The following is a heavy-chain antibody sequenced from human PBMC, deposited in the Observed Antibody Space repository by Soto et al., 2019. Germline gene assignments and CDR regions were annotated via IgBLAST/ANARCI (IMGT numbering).Heavy chain of an antibody. Sequence: QVQLVESGGGVVQPGGSLRLSCVASGFTFSSYGMNWVRQAPGKGLEWVAVISYDGSLKYYGDSVKGRFTISRDNSRNKIYLQMDSMSAEDKDTDLYACEIKELSGPGHVDKWSEGTPVTVTS. D-gene: IGHD3-10*01. CDR3: ACEIKELSGPGHVDK. J-gene: IGHJ4*02. V-gene: IGHV3-30*03. CDR2: ISYDGSLK. CDR1: GFTFSSYG.